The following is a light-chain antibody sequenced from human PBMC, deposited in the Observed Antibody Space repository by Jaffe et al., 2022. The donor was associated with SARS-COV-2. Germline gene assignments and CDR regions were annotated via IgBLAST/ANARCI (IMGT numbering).Light chain of an antibody. CDR3: QQYYSTPYT. J-gene: IGKJ2*01. CDR1: QSVLYSSNNKNY. V-gene: IGKV4-1*01. CDR2: WAS. Sequence: DIVMTQSPDSLAVSLGERATINCKSGQSVLYSSNNKNYLAWYQHKPGQPPNLLIYWASTRESGVPDRFSGSGSGTDFTLTISSLQAEDVAVYYCQQYYSTPYTFGQGTKLEIK.